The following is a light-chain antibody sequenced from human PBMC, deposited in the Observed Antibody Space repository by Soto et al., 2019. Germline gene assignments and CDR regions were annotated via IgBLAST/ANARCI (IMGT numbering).Light chain of an antibody. CDR2: LNSDGSH. CDR3: QTWVTGIQI. CDR1: SGHSNYA. V-gene: IGLV4-69*01. Sequence: QLVLTQSPSASASLGASVKLTCTLSSGHSNYAIAWQQQQPEKGPRYLMKLNSDGSHSKGDGIPDRFSGSSSGAERYLTISSLQSEDEADYYCQTWVTGIQIFGGGTKLTVL. J-gene: IGLJ2*01.